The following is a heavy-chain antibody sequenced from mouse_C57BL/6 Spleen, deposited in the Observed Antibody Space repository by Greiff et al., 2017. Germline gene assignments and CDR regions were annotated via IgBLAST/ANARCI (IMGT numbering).Heavy chain of an antibody. CDR3: ARGGDGYYYFDY. CDR2: IDPSDSYT. J-gene: IGHJ2*01. CDR1: GYTFTSYW. Sequence: VQLQQPGAELVRPGTSVKLSCKASGYTFTSYWMHWVKQRPGQGLEWIGVIDPSDSYTNYNQKFKGKATLTVDTSSSTAYMQLSSLTSEDSAVYYCARGGDGYYYFDYWGQGTTLTVSS. D-gene: IGHD2-3*01. V-gene: IGHV1-59*01.